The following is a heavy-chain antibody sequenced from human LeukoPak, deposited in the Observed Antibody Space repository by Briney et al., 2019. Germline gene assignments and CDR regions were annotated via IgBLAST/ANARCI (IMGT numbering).Heavy chain of an antibody. D-gene: IGHD4-17*01. V-gene: IGHV4-38-2*02. CDR1: GYSISSGYY. CDR3: ARINVAGNSGPTVTYFDY. Sequence: PSETLSLTCTVSGYSISSGYYWGWIRQPPGKGLEWIGSIYHSGSTYYNPSLKSRVTISVDTSKNQFSLKLSSVTAADTAVYYCARINVAGNSGPTVTYFDYWGQGTLVTVSS. CDR2: IYHSGST. J-gene: IGHJ4*02.